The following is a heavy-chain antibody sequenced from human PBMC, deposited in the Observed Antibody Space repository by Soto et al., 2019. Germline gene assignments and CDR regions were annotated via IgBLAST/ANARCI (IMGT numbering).Heavy chain of an antibody. CDR2: ISYDGSNK. Sequence: QVQLVESGGGVVQPGRSLRLSCAASGFTFSSYAMHWVRQAPGKGLEWVAVISYDGSNKYYADSVKGRFTISRDNSKNTRYLQMNSLRAEDTAVYYCARGGDCWSGSPPYYYYGMDVWGQGTTVTVSS. CDR3: ARGGDCWSGSPPYYYYGMDV. D-gene: IGHD3-3*01. V-gene: IGHV3-30-3*01. J-gene: IGHJ6*02. CDR1: GFTFSSYA.